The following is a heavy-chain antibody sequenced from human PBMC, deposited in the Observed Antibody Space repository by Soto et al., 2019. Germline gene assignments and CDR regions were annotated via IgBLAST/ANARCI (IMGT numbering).Heavy chain of an antibody. CDR3: ARVPDR. CDR1: GGSISSGGYS. CDR2: IYHSGST. Sequence: QLQLRESGSGLVKPSQTLSLPCAVSGGSISSGGYSWSWIRQPPGKGLEWIGYIYHSGSTYYNPSLKSRVTISVDRSKNQFSLKLSSVTAADTAVYYCARVPDRWGQGTLVTVSS. D-gene: IGHD2-2*01. V-gene: IGHV4-30-2*01. J-gene: IGHJ5*02.